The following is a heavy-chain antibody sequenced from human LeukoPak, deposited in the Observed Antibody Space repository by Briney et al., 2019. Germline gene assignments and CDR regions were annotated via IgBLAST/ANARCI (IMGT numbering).Heavy chain of an antibody. Sequence: SETLSLTCTVSGGSISSSSYYWGWIRQPPGKGVEWIGSIYYSGSTYYNPSLKSRVTISVDTSKNQFSLKLSSVTAADTAVYYCARDLGGYDYNWFDPWGQGTLVTVSS. J-gene: IGHJ5*02. CDR2: IYYSGST. D-gene: IGHD5-12*01. V-gene: IGHV4-39*07. CDR1: GGSISSSSYY. CDR3: ARDLGGYDYNWFDP.